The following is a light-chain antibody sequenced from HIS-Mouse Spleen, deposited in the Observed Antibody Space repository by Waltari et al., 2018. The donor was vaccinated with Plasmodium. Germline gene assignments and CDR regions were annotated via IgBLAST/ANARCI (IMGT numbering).Light chain of an antibody. V-gene: IGLV2-23*01. Sequence: QSALTQPASVSGSPGQSITISCTGTSSDVGSYNLAYWYQQNPGKAPKLMIYEGSKRPSGVSNRFSGSKSGNTASLTISGLQAEDEADYYCCSYAGSSTWTFGQGTK. CDR2: EGS. CDR3: CSYAGSSTWT. J-gene: IGLJ3*02. CDR1: SSDVGSYNL.